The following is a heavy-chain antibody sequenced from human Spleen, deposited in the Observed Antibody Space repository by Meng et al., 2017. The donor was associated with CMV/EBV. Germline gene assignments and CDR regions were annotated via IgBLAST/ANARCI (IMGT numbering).Heavy chain of an antibody. CDR1: GGTFNSYT. V-gene: IGHV1-69*02. J-gene: IGHJ3*01. D-gene: IGHD2-2*01. Sequence: SVKVSCKPPGGTFNSYTISWVRQAPGRGPEWMGRIIPVLGITDYAQRFRGRVTITADKSTSTAYMELSSLSSEDTAVYYCARSEKGDLIYCSTTNCPFFAFDVWGRGTMVTVSS. CDR2: IIPVLGIT. CDR3: ARSEKGDLIYCSTTNCPFFAFDV.